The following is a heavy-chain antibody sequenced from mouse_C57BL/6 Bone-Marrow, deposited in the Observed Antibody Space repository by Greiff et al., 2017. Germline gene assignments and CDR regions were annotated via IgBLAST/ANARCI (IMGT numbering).Heavy chain of an antibody. D-gene: IGHD1-1*01. Sequence: VQGVESGPELVKPGASVKLSCKASGYTFTSYDINWVKQRPGQGLEWIGWIYPIVGSTKYNEKFKGTATLTVDTSSSTAYMELHSLTSEDSAVYCCARRGYYYGSSYAMDYWVQGTSVTISS. V-gene: IGHV1-85*01. CDR3: ARRGYYYGSSYAMDY. CDR2: IYPIVGST. CDR1: GYTFTSYD. J-gene: IGHJ4*01.